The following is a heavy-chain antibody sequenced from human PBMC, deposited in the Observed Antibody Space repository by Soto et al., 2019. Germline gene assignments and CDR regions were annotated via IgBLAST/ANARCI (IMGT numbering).Heavy chain of an antibody. D-gene: IGHD6-13*01. V-gene: IGHV1-8*01. Sequence: ASVKVSCKASGDRFTNNDVSWVRQATGQGLEWMGWMNPGSGDACYAQKFQGRVTMTTDTSTSTAYMELRSLRSDDTAVFYCPRERDGSSWSSAESLQYWGQGTLVTVSS. CDR3: PRERDGSSWSSAESLQY. J-gene: IGHJ1*01. CDR1: GDRFTNND. CDR2: MNPGSGDA.